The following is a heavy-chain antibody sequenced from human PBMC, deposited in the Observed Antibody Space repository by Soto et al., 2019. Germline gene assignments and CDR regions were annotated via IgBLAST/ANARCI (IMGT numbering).Heavy chain of an antibody. Sequence: QPGGSVRLSCAASGVSFSNYAMSWVRQAPGKGLEWVSTITGTGDSGGDTYYADSVKGRFTISRDNSKNTLYLQMNSLRAEDTAVYYCAKRRLELLDYWGQGT. J-gene: IGHJ4*02. CDR2: ITGTGDSGGDT. V-gene: IGHV3-23*01. D-gene: IGHD1-7*01. CDR1: GVSFSNYA. CDR3: AKRRLELLDY.